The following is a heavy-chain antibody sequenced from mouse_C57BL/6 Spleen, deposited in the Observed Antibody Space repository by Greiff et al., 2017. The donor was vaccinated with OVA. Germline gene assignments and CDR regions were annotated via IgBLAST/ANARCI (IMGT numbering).Heavy chain of an antibody. CDR2: IYPGSGST. J-gene: IGHJ4*01. Sequence: VQLQQPGAELVKPGASVKMSCKASGYTFTSYWITWVKQRPVQGLEWIGDIYPGSGSTNYNEKFKSKATLTVDTSSSTAYMQLSSLTSEDSAVYYCARELFYYAMDYWGQGTSVTVSS. CDR3: ARELFYYAMDY. V-gene: IGHV1-55*01. CDR1: GYTFTSYW.